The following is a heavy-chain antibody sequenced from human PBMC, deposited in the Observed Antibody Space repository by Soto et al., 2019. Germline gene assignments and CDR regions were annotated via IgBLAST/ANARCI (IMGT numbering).Heavy chain of an antibody. CDR3: ARDAMDYGDPMEPYYFDY. CDR1: GYTFTSYG. Sequence: ASVKVSCKASGYTFTSYGSSWVRQAPGQGLEWMGWISAYNGNTNYAQKLQGRVTMTTDTSTSTAYMELRSLRSDDTAVYYCARDAMDYGDPMEPYYFDYWGQGTLVTVSS. D-gene: IGHD4-17*01. CDR2: ISAYNGNT. V-gene: IGHV1-18*01. J-gene: IGHJ4*02.